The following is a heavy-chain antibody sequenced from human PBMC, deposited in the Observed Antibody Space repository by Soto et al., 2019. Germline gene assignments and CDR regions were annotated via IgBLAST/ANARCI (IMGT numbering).Heavy chain of an antibody. CDR1: GFTFTSYA. Sequence: EVQLLESGGGLVKPGGSLRLSCAASGFTFTSYAMSWVRQAPGKGLEWVSGISGGGGSTYYADSVKGRFTISRDNSKNTLYLQMNSLRAEDTAVYYCAKAGGYDILTGYRNRFDPWGQGTLVTVSS. CDR2: ISGGGGST. D-gene: IGHD3-9*01. V-gene: IGHV3-23*01. CDR3: AKAGGYDILTGYRNRFDP. J-gene: IGHJ5*02.